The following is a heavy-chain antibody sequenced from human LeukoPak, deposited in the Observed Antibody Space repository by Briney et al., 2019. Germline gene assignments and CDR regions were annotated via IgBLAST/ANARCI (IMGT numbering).Heavy chain of an antibody. CDR2: INHSGST. Sequence: PSETLSLTCAVYGGSFSGYYWSWIRQPPGKGLEWIGEINHSGSTNYSPSLKSRVTISVDTSKNQFSLKLSSVTAADTAVYYCARHPSYGSGWYEDYWGQGTLVTVSS. J-gene: IGHJ4*02. CDR3: ARHPSYGSGWYEDY. CDR1: GGSFSGYY. V-gene: IGHV4-34*01. D-gene: IGHD6-19*01.